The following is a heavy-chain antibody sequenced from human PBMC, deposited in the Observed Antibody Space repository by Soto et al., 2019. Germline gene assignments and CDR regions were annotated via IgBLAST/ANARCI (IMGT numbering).Heavy chain of an antibody. CDR2: IYYSGST. CDR1: GGSISSGDYY. J-gene: IGHJ3*02. CDR3: ARVEVRSGWYLDAFEI. D-gene: IGHD6-19*01. Sequence: PSETLSLTCTVSGGSISSGDYYWSWIRQPPGKGLEWIGYIYYSGSTYYNPSLKSRVTISVDTSKNQFSLKLSSVTAADTAVYYCARVEVRSGWYLDAFEIWGQGSMVTVSS. V-gene: IGHV4-30-4*01.